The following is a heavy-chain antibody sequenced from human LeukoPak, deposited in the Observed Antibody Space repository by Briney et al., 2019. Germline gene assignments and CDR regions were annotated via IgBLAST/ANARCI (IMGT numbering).Heavy chain of an antibody. CDR2: IWPDGSNE. CDR3: AKGNYYGSGNYYRGDAFDL. CDR1: GFTFNIYG. Sequence: PGRSLRLSCVASGFTFNIYGMHWVRQAPGKGLEWVAVIWPDGSNEYYADSVKGRFTVSRDDSKNTLYLEMKSLRAEDTAEYYCAKGNYYGSGNYYRGDAFDLWGQGTMVTVSS. V-gene: IGHV3-33*06. D-gene: IGHD3-10*01. J-gene: IGHJ3*01.